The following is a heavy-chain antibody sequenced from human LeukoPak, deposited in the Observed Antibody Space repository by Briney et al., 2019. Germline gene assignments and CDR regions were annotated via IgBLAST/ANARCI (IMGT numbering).Heavy chain of an antibody. CDR2: ISGSGGST. Sequence: GGSLRLSCEGSAFIFSGHWMNWVRQTPGKGLEWVSGISGSGGSTNYADSVKGRFTISRDNSKNTLYLQMNRLRVEDTAVYYCAKDSGSGWYRYGMDVWGQGTTVTVSS. CDR3: AKDSGSGWYRYGMDV. D-gene: IGHD6-19*01. J-gene: IGHJ6*02. CDR1: AFIFSGHW. V-gene: IGHV3-23*01.